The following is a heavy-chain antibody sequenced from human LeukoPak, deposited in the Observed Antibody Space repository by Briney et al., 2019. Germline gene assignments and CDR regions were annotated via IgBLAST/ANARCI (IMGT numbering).Heavy chain of an antibody. CDR1: GFTFSSYA. Sequence: PGGSLTLSCSVSGFTFSSYAMHWVRQAPGKGLEYVSAISSNGGSTYYADSVKGRFTISRDNSKNTLYLQMSSLRAEDTAVYYCVKDETYYGSGSYYNGFDYWGQGTLVTVSS. D-gene: IGHD3-10*01. CDR2: ISSNGGST. J-gene: IGHJ4*02. V-gene: IGHV3-64D*06. CDR3: VKDETYYGSGSYYNGFDY.